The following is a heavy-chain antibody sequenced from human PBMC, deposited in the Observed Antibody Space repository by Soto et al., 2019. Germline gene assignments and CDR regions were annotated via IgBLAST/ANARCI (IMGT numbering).Heavy chain of an antibody. CDR2: ISHDGSTK. J-gene: IGHJ4*02. D-gene: IGHD5-18*01. CDR1: GFTFGSYG. Sequence: QVQLVESGGGVVQPGTSLRLSCAASGFTFGSYGMHWVRQAPGKGLAWVAVISHDGSTKYYADSVKGRFTISRDNSKNTLYLQMNSLRVEDTSVYYCANQIHTGHWGQGTLVIVSS. CDR3: ANQIHTGH. V-gene: IGHV3-30*18.